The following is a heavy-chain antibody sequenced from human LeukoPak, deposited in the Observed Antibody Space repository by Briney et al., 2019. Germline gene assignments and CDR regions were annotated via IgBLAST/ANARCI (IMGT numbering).Heavy chain of an antibody. CDR3: ATLNSSGLDAFDD. J-gene: IGHJ3*01. CDR2: IYPGDSDT. CDR1: GYRFTSYW. D-gene: IGHD6-19*01. V-gene: IGHV5-51*01. Sequence: GESLKISCKGSGYRFTSYWIGWVRQMPGKGLGWMGIIYPGDSDTRYSPSFQGQVTISADKSINSAYLQWSRLEASDTAMYYCATLNSSGLDAFDDWGQGTMVTVSS.